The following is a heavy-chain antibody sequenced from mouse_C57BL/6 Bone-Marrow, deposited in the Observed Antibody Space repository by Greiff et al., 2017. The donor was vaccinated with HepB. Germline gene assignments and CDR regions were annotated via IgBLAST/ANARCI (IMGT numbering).Heavy chain of an antibody. CDR1: GYTFTSYW. CDR2: IDPNSGGT. D-gene: IGHD1-1*01. V-gene: IGHV1-72*01. CDR3: ARGRCITTVVAPYYFDY. J-gene: IGHJ2*01. Sequence: QVQLKQSGAELVKPGASVKLSCKASGYTFTSYWMHWVKQRPGRGLEWIGRIDPNSGGTKYNEKFKSKATLTVDKPSSTAYMQLSSLTSEDSAVYDCARGRCITTVVAPYYFDYWGQGTTLTVSS.